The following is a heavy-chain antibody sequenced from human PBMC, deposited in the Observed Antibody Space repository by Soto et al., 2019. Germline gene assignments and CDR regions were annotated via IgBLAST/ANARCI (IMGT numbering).Heavy chain of an antibody. J-gene: IGHJ4*02. Sequence: GSLRLSCADSGFTYSSFTVHWVRQAPGKGLEWVSAISYDGSNKYYADSVKGRLTISRDNSKNTLYLQMNSLTAEDTAVYYCARASAAVSGHFDYWGQGTLVTVSS. V-gene: IGHV3-30-3*01. CDR2: ISYDGSNK. CDR3: ARASAAVSGHFDY. D-gene: IGHD6-19*01. CDR1: GFTYSSFT.